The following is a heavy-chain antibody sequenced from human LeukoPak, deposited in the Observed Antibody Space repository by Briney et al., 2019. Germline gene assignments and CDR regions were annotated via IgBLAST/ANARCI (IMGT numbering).Heavy chain of an antibody. V-gene: IGHV1-18*01. Sequence: GASVKVSCKASGYTFTSYGISWVRQAPGQGLEWMGWISAYNGNTNYAQKLQGRVTMTTDTSTSTACMELRSLRSDDTAVYYCARVYTWQWLGDYYGMDVWGQGTTVTVSS. CDR3: ARVYTWQWLGDYYGMDV. J-gene: IGHJ6*02. CDR2: ISAYNGNT. CDR1: GYTFTSYG. D-gene: IGHD6-19*01.